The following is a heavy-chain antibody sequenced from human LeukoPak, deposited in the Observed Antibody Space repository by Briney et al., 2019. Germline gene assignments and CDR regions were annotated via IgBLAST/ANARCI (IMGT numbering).Heavy chain of an antibody. V-gene: IGHV1-2*02. Sequence: GSSVKVSCKASGYTFTCYHMHWLRQAPGQGLEWMGWLNPNSGDTNYAQKFQGRVTMTRDTSISTAYMELSRLRSDDTAVFYCARVSVSARPPFDYWGQGTLVTVSS. J-gene: IGHJ4*02. CDR2: LNPNSGDT. CDR1: GYTFTCYH. D-gene: IGHD6-6*01. CDR3: ARVSVSARPPFDY.